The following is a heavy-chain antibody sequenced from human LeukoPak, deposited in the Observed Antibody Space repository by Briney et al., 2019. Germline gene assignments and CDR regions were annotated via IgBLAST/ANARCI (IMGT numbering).Heavy chain of an antibody. Sequence: SSETLSLTCTVSGGSISSYYWNWIRQPPGKGLEWIGYIYYSGSTNYNPSLKSRVTISVDTSKDQFSLKLSSVTAADTAVYYCARDGYSGFDYWGQGTLVTVSS. J-gene: IGHJ4*02. V-gene: IGHV4-59*01. D-gene: IGHD5-24*01. CDR2: IYYSGST. CDR1: GGSISSYY. CDR3: ARDGYSGFDY.